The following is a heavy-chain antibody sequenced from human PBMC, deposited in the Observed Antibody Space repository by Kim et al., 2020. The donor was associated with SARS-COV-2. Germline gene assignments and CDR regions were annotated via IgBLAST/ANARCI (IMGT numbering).Heavy chain of an antibody. CDR3: ARQEAYWFDP. CDR1: GGSISSSSYY. Sequence: SETLSLTCTVSGGSISSSSYYWGWIRQPPGKGLEWIGSIYYSGSTYYNPSLKSRVTISVDTSKNQFSLKLSSVTAADTAVYYCARQEAYWFDPWGQGTLVTVSS. V-gene: IGHV4-39*01. CDR2: IYYSGST. J-gene: IGHJ5*02.